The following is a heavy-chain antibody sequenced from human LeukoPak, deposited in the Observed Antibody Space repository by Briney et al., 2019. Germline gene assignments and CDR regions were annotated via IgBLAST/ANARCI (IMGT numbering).Heavy chain of an antibody. J-gene: IGHJ4*02. V-gene: IGHV5-51*01. CDR1: GSCFNTYW. Sequence: GAALKISCRGSGSCFNTYWIGWGRPMPGKGLEWMGIIYPGDSDTRYSTSFQGQVTMSADKSINTAYLQWSSLKASDTAMYYCARRQGCSSTSCPPDYWGQGTLVTVSS. CDR2: IYPGDSDT. CDR3: ARRQGCSSTSCPPDY. D-gene: IGHD2-2*01.